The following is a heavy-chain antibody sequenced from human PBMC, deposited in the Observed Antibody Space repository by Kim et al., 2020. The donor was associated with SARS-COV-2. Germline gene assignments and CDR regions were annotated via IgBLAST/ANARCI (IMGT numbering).Heavy chain of an antibody. D-gene: IGHD3-9*01. CDR3: ARVKPFSIVLTGTAGARDI. Sequence: GGSLRLSCAVSGFAVSRLFMTWVRQAPGKGMEWVSVIYSDGNTYYPDSVKDRFTVSRDNSKNTLYLQMNSLRAEDTAVYYCARVKPFSIVLTGTAGARDIWGLGTMVAVSS. CDR2: IYSDGNT. CDR1: GFAVSRLF. J-gene: IGHJ3*02. V-gene: IGHV3-53*01.